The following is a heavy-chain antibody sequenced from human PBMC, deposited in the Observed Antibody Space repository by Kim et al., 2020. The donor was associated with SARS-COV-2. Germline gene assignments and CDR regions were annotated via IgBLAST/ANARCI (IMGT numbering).Heavy chain of an antibody. CDR2: IYYSGST. CDR1: GGSISSYY. V-gene: IGHV4-59*01. Sequence: SETLSLTCTVSGGSISSYYWSWIRQPPGKGLEWIGYIYYSGSTNYNPSLKSRVTISVDTSKNQFSLKLSSVTAADTAVYYCARDTAMDLFDYWGQGTLVTVSS. CDR3: ARDTAMDLFDY. J-gene: IGHJ4*02. D-gene: IGHD5-18*01.